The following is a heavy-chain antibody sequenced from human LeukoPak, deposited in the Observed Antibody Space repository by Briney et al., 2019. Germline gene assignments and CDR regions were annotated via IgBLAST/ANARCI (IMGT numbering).Heavy chain of an antibody. CDR3: ATHGKGHQNFDY. V-gene: IGHV4-39*07. J-gene: IGHJ4*02. CDR2: IYYSGST. CDR1: GGSISSSSYY. Sequence: PSETLSLTCTVSGGSISSSSYYWGWIRQPTGKGLEWIGSIYYSGSTYYNPSLKSRVTISVDTSKNQFSLKLSSVTAADTAVYYCATHGKGHQNFDYWGQGTLVTVSS.